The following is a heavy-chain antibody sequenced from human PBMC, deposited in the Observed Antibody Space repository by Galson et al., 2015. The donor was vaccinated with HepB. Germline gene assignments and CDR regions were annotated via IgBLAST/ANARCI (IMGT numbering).Heavy chain of an antibody. D-gene: IGHD3-22*01. V-gene: IGHV7-4-1*02. Sequence: SVKVSCKASGYTFNRYGMKWVRQAPGQGPEWMGRINTNTGHPTYAQGFTGRFVFSLDTSVSTAYLQINSLKAEDTAVYYCARAEGSGYNYVDYWGQGTLVTVSS. CDR3: ARAEGSGYNYVDY. CDR2: INTNTGHP. CDR1: GYTFNRYG. J-gene: IGHJ4*02.